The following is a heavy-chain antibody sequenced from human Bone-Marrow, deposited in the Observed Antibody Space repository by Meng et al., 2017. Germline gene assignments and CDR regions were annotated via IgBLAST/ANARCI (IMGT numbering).Heavy chain of an antibody. CDR2: INWNGGST. CDR1: GFTFDDYG. V-gene: IGHV3-20*04. J-gene: IGHJ4*02. D-gene: IGHD5-18*01. Sequence: GESLKISCAASGFTFDDYGMSWVRQAPGKGLEWVSGINWNGGSTGYADSVKGRFTISRDNSKNTLYLQMNSLRAEDTAVYYCARFLPGYSYGFDYWGQGTLVTVSS. CDR3: ARFLPGYSYGFDY.